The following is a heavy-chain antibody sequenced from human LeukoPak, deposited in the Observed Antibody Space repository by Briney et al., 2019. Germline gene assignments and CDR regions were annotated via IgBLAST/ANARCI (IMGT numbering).Heavy chain of an antibody. D-gene: IGHD1-1*01. V-gene: IGHV3-23*01. CDR3: AKDRVRNSWKDY. Sequence: GGSLRLSSAASGFTFSSYAMSWVRQAPGKGLEWVSAISGSGGSTYYADSVKGRFTISRDNSKNTLYLQMNSLRAEDTAVYYCAKDRVRNSWKDYWGQGTLVTVSS. CDR1: GFTFSSYA. J-gene: IGHJ4*02. CDR2: ISGSGGST.